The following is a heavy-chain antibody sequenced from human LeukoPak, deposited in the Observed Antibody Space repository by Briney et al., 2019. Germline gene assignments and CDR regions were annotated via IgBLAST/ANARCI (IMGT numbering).Heavy chain of an antibody. V-gene: IGHV3-9*01. Sequence: GGSLRLSCAASGFTFDDYAMHWVRHAPGKGLEWVSGISWNSGSIGYADSVKGRFTISRDNAKNSLYLQMNSLRAEDTALYYCAKGFSTSPLRYYYYYGMDVWGQGTTVTVSS. D-gene: IGHD2-2*01. CDR3: AKGFSTSPLRYYYYYGMDV. J-gene: IGHJ6*02. CDR1: GFTFDDYA. CDR2: ISWNSGSI.